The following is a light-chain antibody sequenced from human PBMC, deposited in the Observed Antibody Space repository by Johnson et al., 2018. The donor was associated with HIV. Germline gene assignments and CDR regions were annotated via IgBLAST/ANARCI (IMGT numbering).Light chain of an antibody. CDR1: SSNVGSSF. V-gene: IGLV1-51*01. CDR2: DNN. J-gene: IGLJ1*01. CDR3: GTWDSSLTSYV. Sequence: AVLTQPPSVSAAPGQTVTISCSGSSSNVGSSFVSWYRQVPGTAPKLLIYDNNKRPSGIPGRFSGSKYGPSATLGITGLQTGDEADYYCGTWDSSLTSYVFGAGTKVTVL.